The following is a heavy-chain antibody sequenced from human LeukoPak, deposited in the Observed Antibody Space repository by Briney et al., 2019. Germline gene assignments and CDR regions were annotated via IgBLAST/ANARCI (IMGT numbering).Heavy chain of an antibody. CDR3: VVRERRGLSRGYYYYYYMDV. CDR2: INHSGST. D-gene: IGHD2-21*01. CDR1: GGSFSGYY. J-gene: IGHJ6*03. V-gene: IGHV4-34*01. Sequence: SETLSLTCAVYGGSFSGYYWSWIRQPPGKGLEWIGEINHSGSTNYNPSLKSRVTISVDTSKNQFSLKLSSVTAADTAVYYCVVRERRGLSRGYYYYYYMDVWGKGTTVTVSS.